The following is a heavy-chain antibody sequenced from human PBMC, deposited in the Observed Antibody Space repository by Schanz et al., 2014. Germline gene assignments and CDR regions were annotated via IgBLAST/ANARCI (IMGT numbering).Heavy chain of an antibody. CDR3: ARVRGSGSYSFHYLDL. CDR1: GFSFSDYW. CDR2: IKQDGSEK. V-gene: IGHV3-7*01. Sequence: EVQLVESEGGLVQPGGSLRLSCEGSGFSFSDYWMGWVRQAPGKGLEWVANIKQDGSEKYYVDSVQGRFTISRDNAKNSLYLQMNSLRVEDTGVYYCARVRGSGSYSFHYLDLWGQGTLVTVAS. J-gene: IGHJ4*02. D-gene: IGHD1-26*01.